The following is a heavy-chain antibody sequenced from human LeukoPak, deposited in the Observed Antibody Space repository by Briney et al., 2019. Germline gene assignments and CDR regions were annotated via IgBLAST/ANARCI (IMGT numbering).Heavy chain of an antibody. CDR1: DGSFSGYY. J-gene: IGHJ4*02. Sequence: SETLSLTCAVYDGSFSGYYWSWIRQPPGKGLEWIGSIYYSGSTYYNPSLKSRVTISVDTSKNQFSLKLSSVTAADTAVYYCARHRTIYYDNSGYWVWGQGTLVTVSS. V-gene: IGHV4-34*01. CDR2: IYYSGST. D-gene: IGHD3-22*01. CDR3: ARHRTIYYDNSGYWV.